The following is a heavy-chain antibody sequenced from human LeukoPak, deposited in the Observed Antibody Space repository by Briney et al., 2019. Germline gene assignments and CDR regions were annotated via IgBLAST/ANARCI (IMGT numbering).Heavy chain of an antibody. V-gene: IGHV1-2*02. CDR3: ARASSSSWYWFDP. CDR1: GYTFTGYY. CDR2: INPNSGGT. D-gene: IGHD6-13*01. J-gene: IGHJ5*02. Sequence: GASVKVSCKASGYTFTGYYMHWVRQAPGQGLEWMGWINPNSGGTNYAQKFQGRVTMTRDTSISTAYMELSRLRSDDTAVHYCARASSSSWYWFDPWGQGTLVTVSS.